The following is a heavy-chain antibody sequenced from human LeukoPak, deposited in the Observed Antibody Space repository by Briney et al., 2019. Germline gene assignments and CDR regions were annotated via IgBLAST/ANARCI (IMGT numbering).Heavy chain of an antibody. Sequence: PGGSLRLSCAASGFTVSRNYMSWVRQAPAKGLEWVSVIYSGGSTYYADSVKGRFTVSRDNSKNTLYLQMNSLRAEDTAVYYCASSEAVAGTGNFDYRGQGTLVTVSS. CDR1: GFTVSRNY. V-gene: IGHV3-53*01. CDR2: IYSGGST. CDR3: ASSEAVAGTGNFDY. J-gene: IGHJ4*02. D-gene: IGHD6-19*01.